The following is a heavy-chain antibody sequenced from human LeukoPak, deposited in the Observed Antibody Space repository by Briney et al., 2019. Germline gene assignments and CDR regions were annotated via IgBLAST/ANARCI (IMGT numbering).Heavy chain of an antibody. V-gene: IGHV3-74*01. CDR2: INSDGSST. Sequence: GGSLGLSCAASGFTFSSYWMHWVRQAPGKGPVWVSRINSDGSSTSYADSVKGRFTISRDNAKNTLYLQMNSLRAEDTAVYYCARDQGWFGESLDTFDYWGQGTLVTVSS. J-gene: IGHJ4*02. CDR3: ARDQGWFGESLDTFDY. D-gene: IGHD3-10*01. CDR1: GFTFSSYW.